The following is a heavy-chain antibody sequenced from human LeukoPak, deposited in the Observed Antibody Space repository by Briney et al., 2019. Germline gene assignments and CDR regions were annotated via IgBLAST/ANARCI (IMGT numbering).Heavy chain of an antibody. Sequence: GGSLRLSCAGSGFTFSDYYMNWIRQAPGKGLEWVSYISGSGTTIYYLDSVKGRFTISRDNAKNSLYLQMNSLRAEDTAVYYCAELGITMIGGVWGKGTTVTISS. CDR2: ISGSGTTI. D-gene: IGHD3-10*02. CDR1: GFTFSDYY. V-gene: IGHV3-11*04. CDR3: AELGITMIGGV. J-gene: IGHJ6*04.